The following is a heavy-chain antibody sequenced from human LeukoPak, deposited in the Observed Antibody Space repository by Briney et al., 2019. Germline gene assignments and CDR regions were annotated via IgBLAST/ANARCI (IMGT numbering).Heavy chain of an antibody. D-gene: IGHD6-13*01. CDR1: GYTFTSYD. CDR3: ARRAAAGHNWFDP. V-gene: IGHV1-69*13. CDR2: IIPIFGTA. Sequence: SVKVSCKASGYTFTSYDISWVRQAPGQGLEWMGGIIPIFGTANYAQKFQGRVTITADESTSTAYMELSSLRSEDTAVYYCARRAAAGHNWFDPWGQGTLVTVSS. J-gene: IGHJ5*02.